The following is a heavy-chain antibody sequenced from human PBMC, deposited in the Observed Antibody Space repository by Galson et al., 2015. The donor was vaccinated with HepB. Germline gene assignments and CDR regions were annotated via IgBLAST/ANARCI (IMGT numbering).Heavy chain of an antibody. CDR3: AKEEYSSSPIPYYYYYNMDV. CDR1: GFTFSSYA. CDR2: ISGSGGST. Sequence: SLRLSCAASGFTFSSYAMSWVRQALGKGLEWVSAISGSGGSTYYADSVKGRFTISRDNSKNTLYLQMNSLRAEDTAVYYCAKEEYSSSPIPYYYYYNMDVWGKGTTVTVSS. D-gene: IGHD6-6*01. V-gene: IGHV3-23*01. J-gene: IGHJ6*03.